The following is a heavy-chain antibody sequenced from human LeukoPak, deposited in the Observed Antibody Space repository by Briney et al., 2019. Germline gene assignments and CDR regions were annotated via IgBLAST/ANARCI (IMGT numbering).Heavy chain of an antibody. CDR2: ISRNSGSI. Sequence: PGGSLRLSCAASGFTFDDYAMHWVRQAPGKGLEWVSGISRNSGSIGYADSVKGRFTISRDNAKNSLYLQMNSLRAEDTALYYCAKDTAVGVGGGFRFDPWGQGTLVTVSS. V-gene: IGHV3-9*01. CDR1: GFTFDDYA. J-gene: IGHJ5*02. D-gene: IGHD2-2*01. CDR3: AKDTAVGVGGGFRFDP.